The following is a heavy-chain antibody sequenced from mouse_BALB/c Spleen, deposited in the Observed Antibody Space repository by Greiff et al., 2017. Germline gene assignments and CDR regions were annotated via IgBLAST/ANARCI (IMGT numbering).Heavy chain of an antibody. CDR3: ARERDGSPAWFAY. CDR2: INPSTGYT. D-gene: IGHD2-3*01. V-gene: IGHV1-7*01. J-gene: IGHJ3*01. Sequence: VQLQQSGAELAKPGASVKMSCKASGYTFTSYWMHWVKQRPGQGLEWIGYINPSTGYTEYNQKFKDKATLTADKSSSTAYMQLSSLTSEDSAVYYCARERDGSPAWFAYWGQGTLVTVSA. CDR1: GYTFTSYW.